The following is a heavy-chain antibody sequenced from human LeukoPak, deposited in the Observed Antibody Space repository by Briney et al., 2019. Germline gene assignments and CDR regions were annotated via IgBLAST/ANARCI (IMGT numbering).Heavy chain of an antibody. J-gene: IGHJ4*02. CDR1: GGSISSSSYY. Sequence: SETLSLTCTVSGGSISSSSYYWSWIRQPPGKGLEWIGSIYYSGSTYYNPSLKSRVTISVDTSKNQFSLKLSSVTAADTAVYYCARRYSYSSLPDYWGQGTLVTVSS. CDR3: ARRYSYSSLPDY. D-gene: IGHD6-19*01. V-gene: IGHV4-39*01. CDR2: IYYSGST.